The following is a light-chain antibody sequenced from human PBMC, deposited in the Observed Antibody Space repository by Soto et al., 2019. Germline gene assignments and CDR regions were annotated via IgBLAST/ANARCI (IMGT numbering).Light chain of an antibody. CDR3: SSYAGSNNLRI. J-gene: IGLJ1*01. V-gene: IGLV2-8*01. CDR1: SSDVGGYNY. Sequence: QSVLTQPPYASGSPGQSVTISCTGTSSDVGGYNYVSWYQQHPGKAPKLMIYEVSKRPSGVPDRFSGSKSGNTASLTVSGLQAEDEADYYCSSYAGSNNLRIFGTGTKVNVL. CDR2: EVS.